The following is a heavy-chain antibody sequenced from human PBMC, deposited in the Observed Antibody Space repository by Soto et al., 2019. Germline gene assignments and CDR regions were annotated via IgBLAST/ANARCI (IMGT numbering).Heavy chain of an antibody. CDR2: IYYSGST. J-gene: IGHJ4*02. CDR1: GGSISSYY. CDR3: LGTKRTMVRGVMIRFVDY. V-gene: IGHV4-59*08. Sequence: PSETLSLTCTVSGGSISSYYWSWIRQPPGKGLEWIGYIYYSGSTNYNPSLKSRVTISVDTSKNQFSLKLSSVTAADTAVYYCLGTKRTMVRGVMIRFVDYWGQGTLVTVSS. D-gene: IGHD3-10*01.